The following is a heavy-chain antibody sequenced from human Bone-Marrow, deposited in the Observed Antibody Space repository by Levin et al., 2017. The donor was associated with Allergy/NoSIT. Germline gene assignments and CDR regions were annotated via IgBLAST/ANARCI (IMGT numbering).Heavy chain of an antibody. D-gene: IGHD3-16*02. CDR2: FDFEDGET. CDR1: GYTLSKLS. V-gene: IGHV1-24*01. CDR3: TTNPPFTFGGVVVTGYFDY. J-gene: IGHJ4*02. Sequence: KAGESLKISCEVSGYTLSKLSIHWVRQAPGKGLEWMGGFDFEDGETVYAPRFQGRVTMTAGTSTNTAYMELSRLRSEDTALYYCTTNPPFTFGGVVVTGYFDYWGQGTLVTVSS.